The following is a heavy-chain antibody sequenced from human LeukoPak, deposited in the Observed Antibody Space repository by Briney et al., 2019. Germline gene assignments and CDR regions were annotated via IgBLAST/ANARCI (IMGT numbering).Heavy chain of an antibody. D-gene: IGHD1-14*01. Sequence: GGSLRLSCAASGFTFSSYGMHWVRQAPGKGLEWVAVIWYDGSNKYYADSVKGRFTISRDNSKNTLYLQMNSLRAKDTAVYYCARGSGTDWFDPWGQGTLVTVSS. CDR1: GFTFSSYG. J-gene: IGHJ5*02. CDR3: ARGSGTDWFDP. V-gene: IGHV3-33*01. CDR2: IWYDGSNK.